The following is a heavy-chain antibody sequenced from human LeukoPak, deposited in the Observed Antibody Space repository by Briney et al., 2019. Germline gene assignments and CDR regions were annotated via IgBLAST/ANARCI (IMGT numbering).Heavy chain of an antibody. Sequence: SETLSLTCTVSGGSISSYYWSWIRQPPGKGLEWIGYIYYSGSTNYNPSLKSRVTISVDTSKNQFSLKLSSVTAADTAVYYCATLNYYDSSGYLPYWGQGTLVTVSS. CDR3: ATLNYYDSSGYLPY. J-gene: IGHJ4*02. V-gene: IGHV4-59*08. CDR1: GGSISSYY. D-gene: IGHD3-22*01. CDR2: IYYSGST.